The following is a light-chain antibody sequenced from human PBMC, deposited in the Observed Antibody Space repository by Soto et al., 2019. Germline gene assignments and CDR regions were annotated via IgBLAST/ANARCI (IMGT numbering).Light chain of an antibody. CDR3: KQYHNWPA. Sequence: IFRTQSPSTLSVSPGERATLSCRASQSVFSSLAWYQQKPGHAPRLLIYGAATRATGTPARFSGSGSATEFNLTISSLQSEDFAVYYRKQYHNWPAFGQGTKVDIK. CDR2: GAA. J-gene: IGKJ1*01. CDR1: QSVFSS. V-gene: IGKV3-15*01.